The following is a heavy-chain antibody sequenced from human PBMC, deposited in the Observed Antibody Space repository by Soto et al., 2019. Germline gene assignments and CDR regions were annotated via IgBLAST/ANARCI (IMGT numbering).Heavy chain of an antibody. CDR3: AKGRITARPDFFDY. V-gene: IGHV3-23*01. J-gene: IGHJ4*02. D-gene: IGHD6-6*01. Sequence: GGSLRLSCAASGFTFSTYAMSWVRQAPGKGLEWVSAISGSGISTYHADSVKGRFTISRDNSKNTLYLQMDSLRAEDTAVYYCAKGRITARPDFFDYWGQGTLVTVSS. CDR2: ISGSGIST. CDR1: GFTFSTYA.